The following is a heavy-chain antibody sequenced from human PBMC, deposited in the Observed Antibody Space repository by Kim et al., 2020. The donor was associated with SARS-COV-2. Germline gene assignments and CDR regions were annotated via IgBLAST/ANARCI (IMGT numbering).Heavy chain of an antibody. J-gene: IGHJ6*02. CDR3: AKDILGYYGSGSYLYYYYGMDV. CDR2: ISYDGSNK. CDR1: GFTFSSYG. Sequence: GGSLRLSCAASGFTFSSYGMHWVRQAPGKGLEWVAVISYDGSNKYYADSVKGRFTISRDNSKNTLYLQMNSLRAEDTAVYYCAKDILGYYGSGSYLYYYYGMDVWGQGTTVTVSS. D-gene: IGHD3-10*01. V-gene: IGHV3-30*18.